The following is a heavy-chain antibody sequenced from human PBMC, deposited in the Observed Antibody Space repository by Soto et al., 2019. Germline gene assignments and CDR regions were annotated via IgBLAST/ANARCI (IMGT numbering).Heavy chain of an antibody. CDR2: IFPNDKH. CDR1: GFSLSNGRMG. V-gene: IGHV2-26*01. Sequence: QVTLKESGPVLVKPTETLTLTCTVSGFSLSNGRMGVSWIRQPPGKALEWLAHIFPNDKHSYRASLKTRLTISKDTSKSPVVLTKTNMDPVDTATYFCARILIPTGTTWFDPWGQGTLVTVSS. D-gene: IGHD1-1*01. CDR3: ARILIPTGTTWFDP. J-gene: IGHJ5*02.